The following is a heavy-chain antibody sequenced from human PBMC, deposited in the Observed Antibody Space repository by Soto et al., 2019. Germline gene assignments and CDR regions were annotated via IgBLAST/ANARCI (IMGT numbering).Heavy chain of an antibody. Sequence: EVHLLESGGGFVQPGGSLRLSCAASGFTFSNYAMTWVRQAPGKGLEWVSVISGTGGGTNNADSAKGRFTTSRDNSKNTLYLQMNSLRAEDTAVYYCAKRAFYGSGIPNYYGMGVWGQGTAVTVSS. CDR3: AKRAFYGSGIPNYYGMGV. J-gene: IGHJ6*02. D-gene: IGHD3-10*01. CDR1: GFTFSNYA. V-gene: IGHV3-23*01. CDR2: ISGTGGGT.